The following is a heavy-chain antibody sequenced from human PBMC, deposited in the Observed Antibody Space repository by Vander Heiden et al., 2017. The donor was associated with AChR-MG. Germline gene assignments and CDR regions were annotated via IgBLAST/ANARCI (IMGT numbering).Heavy chain of an antibody. CDR2: IHHGGST. J-gene: IGHJ4*02. V-gene: IGHV4-38-2*02. CDR1: GYSTSNDYY. CDR3: ARELKVTVAGIYYFDY. Sequence: QVQLQESGPGLVKPSENLSLTCAVSGYSTSNDYYWGWIRQPPGKGLEWIGSIHHGGSTYNNPYLKSRVTMSVDTSKNKFSLKLSSVTAADTAVYFCARELKVTVAGIYYFDYWGQGTLVTVSS. D-gene: IGHD6-13*01.